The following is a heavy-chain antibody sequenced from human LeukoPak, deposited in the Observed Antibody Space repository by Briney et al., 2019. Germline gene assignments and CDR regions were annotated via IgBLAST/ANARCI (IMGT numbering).Heavy chain of an antibody. V-gene: IGHV4-4*07. D-gene: IGHD6-19*01. J-gene: IGHJ4*02. CDR3: ARDWFISGWLTFDY. CDR2: IYNTGST. CDR1: GFTFSNAW. Sequence: GSLRLSCAASGFTFSNAWMSWIRQPAGKGLEWIGRIYNTGSTSYNPSLKSRVTMSPDTSKNQFSLELTSVTAADTAVYFCARDWFISGWLTFDYWSQGTLITVSS.